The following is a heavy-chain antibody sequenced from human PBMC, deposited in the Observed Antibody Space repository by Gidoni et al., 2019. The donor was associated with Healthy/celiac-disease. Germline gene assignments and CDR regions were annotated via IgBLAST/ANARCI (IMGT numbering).Heavy chain of an antibody. CDR1: GGSISSSSYY. CDR2: IYYSGST. J-gene: IGHJ4*02. D-gene: IGHD1-26*01. CDR3: ARSPRELLPFDY. Sequence: QLQLQESGPGLGKPSETLSLTCTVSGGSISSSSYYWGWIRQPPGKGLEWIGSIYYSGSTYYNPSLKSRVTISVDTSKNQFSLKLSSVTAADTAVYYCARSPRELLPFDYWGQGTLVTVSS. V-gene: IGHV4-39*01.